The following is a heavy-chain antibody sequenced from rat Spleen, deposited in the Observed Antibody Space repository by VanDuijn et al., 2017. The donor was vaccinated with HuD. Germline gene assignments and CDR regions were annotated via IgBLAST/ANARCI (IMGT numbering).Heavy chain of an antibody. CDR2: ITNAGGST. CDR3: TGTTEGIRGYVMDA. V-gene: IGHV5-31*01. CDR1: GFTFNVYW. Sequence: EVQLVESGGGLVQPGKSLKLSCVASGFTFNVYWMAWIRQAPGKGLEWVASITNAGGSTYYPDSVKGRFTISRDNAKSTLYLQMNSLRSEDTATYYCTGTTEGIRGYVMDAWGQGASVTVSS. J-gene: IGHJ4*01. D-gene: IGHD1-11*01.